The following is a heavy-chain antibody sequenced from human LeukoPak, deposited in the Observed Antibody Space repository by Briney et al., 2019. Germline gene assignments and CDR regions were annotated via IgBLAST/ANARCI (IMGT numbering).Heavy chain of an antibody. CDR2: ISYDGSNK. J-gene: IGHJ6*02. V-gene: IGHV3-30*18. CDR3: AKEEQWLVRGYYYYGMDV. CDR1: GFTFSSYG. D-gene: IGHD6-19*01. Sequence: GRSLRLSCAASGFTFSSYGMHWVRQAPGKGLEWVAVISYDGSNKYYADSVKGRFTISRDNSKNTLYLQMNSLRAEDTAVYYCAKEEQWLVRGYYYYGMDVWGQGTTVTVSS.